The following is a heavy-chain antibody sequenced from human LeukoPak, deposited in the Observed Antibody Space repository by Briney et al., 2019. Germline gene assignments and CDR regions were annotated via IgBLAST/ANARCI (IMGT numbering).Heavy chain of an antibody. CDR1: GFTFSSYG. J-gene: IGHJ3*02. V-gene: IGHV3-33*05. CDR2: ISYDGSNK. CDR3: ARGGGQDAFDI. Sequence: GGSLRLSCAASGFTFSSYGMHWVRQAPGNGLEWVAVISYDGSNKDYADSVKGRFTISRDNSKNTLYLQMNSLRAEDTAVYYCARGGGQDAFDIWGQGTMVTVSS.